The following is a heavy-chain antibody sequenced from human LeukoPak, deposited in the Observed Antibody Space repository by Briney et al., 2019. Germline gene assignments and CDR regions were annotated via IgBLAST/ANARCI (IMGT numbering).Heavy chain of an antibody. CDR3: ARDDRSTRYSDF. V-gene: IGHV3-48*04. CDR1: GFTFSIYS. D-gene: IGHD1-26*01. CDR2: ISGSTITI. J-gene: IGHJ4*02. Sequence: GGSLRLSCAASGFTFSIYSMSWVRQAPGKGLEWVSYISGSTITIHYADSVKGRFTISRDNAKNSLYLQMNSLRAEDTAVYYCARDDRSTRYSDFWGQGTLVTVSS.